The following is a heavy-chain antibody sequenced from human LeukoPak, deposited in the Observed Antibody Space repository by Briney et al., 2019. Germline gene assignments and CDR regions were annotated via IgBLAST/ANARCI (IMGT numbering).Heavy chain of an antibody. CDR3: ATAPHTYYFDY. V-gene: IGHV4-59*01. CDR2: IYYTGNT. Sequence: SETLSLTCTVSGGSISSYYWSWIRQPPGKGLEWIGYIYYTGNTNYNPSLKSRVTISVDTSKNQISLKLSSVTAADTAVYYCATAPHTYYFDYWGQGTLVTVSS. CDR1: GGSISSYY. J-gene: IGHJ4*02.